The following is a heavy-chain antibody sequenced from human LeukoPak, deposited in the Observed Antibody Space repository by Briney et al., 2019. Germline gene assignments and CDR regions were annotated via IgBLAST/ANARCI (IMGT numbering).Heavy chain of an antibody. D-gene: IGHD2-15*01. CDR1: GGSIRSTSYY. CDR2: IYYGGST. V-gene: IGHV4-39*07. Sequence: SETLSLTCSVSGGSIRSTSYYWHWIRQPPGKGLEWIGNIYYGGSTHFNPSLKSRVTLSVDTSTNQISLKLSSVTAADTAVYYCASYCSGGSCYDGDYWGQGTLVTVSS. CDR3: ASYCSGGSCYDGDY. J-gene: IGHJ4*02.